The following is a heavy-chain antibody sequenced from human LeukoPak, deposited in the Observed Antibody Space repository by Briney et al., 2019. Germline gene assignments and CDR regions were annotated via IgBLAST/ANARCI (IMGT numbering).Heavy chain of an antibody. Sequence: ASVTVSCKASGYTFTGYDINWVRQATGQGLEWMGLMNPNSGNTGYAQKFQGRVTMTTDTSISTAYMELSGLRPEDTAVYYCARGLRGYWFDPWGQGTLVTVSS. D-gene: IGHD3-16*01. V-gene: IGHV1-8*01. CDR3: ARGLRGYWFDP. CDR2: MNPNSGNT. CDR1: GYTFTGYD. J-gene: IGHJ5*02.